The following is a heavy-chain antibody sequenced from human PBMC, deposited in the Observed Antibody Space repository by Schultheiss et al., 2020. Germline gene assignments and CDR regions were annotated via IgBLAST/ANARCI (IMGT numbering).Heavy chain of an antibody. D-gene: IGHD5-12*01. CDR3: ARGGSPEYSGYDIFDY. CDR1: GFTFSSYW. Sequence: GGSLRLSCAASGFTFSSYWMHWVRQAPGKGLVWVSRINSDGSSTRYADSVKGRFTISRDNAKNSLYLQTNSLRAEDTAVYYCARGGSPEYSGYDIFDYWGQGTLVTVSS. V-gene: IGHV3-74*01. J-gene: IGHJ4*02. CDR2: INSDGSST.